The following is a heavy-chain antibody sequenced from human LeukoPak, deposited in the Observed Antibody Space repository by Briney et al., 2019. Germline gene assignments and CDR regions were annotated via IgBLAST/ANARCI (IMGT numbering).Heavy chain of an antibody. CDR3: AKVRWELPLPDY. V-gene: IGHV3-30-3*01. D-gene: IGHD1-26*01. Sequence: PGRSLRLSCAASGFTFSSYAMHWVRQAPGKGLEWVAVISYDGSNKYYADSVKGRFTISRDNSKNTLYLQMNSLRAEDTAVYYCAKVRWELPLPDYWGQGTLVTVSS. J-gene: IGHJ4*02. CDR2: ISYDGSNK. CDR1: GFTFSSYA.